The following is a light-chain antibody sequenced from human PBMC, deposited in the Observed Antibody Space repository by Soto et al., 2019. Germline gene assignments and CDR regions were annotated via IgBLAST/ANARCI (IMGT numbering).Light chain of an antibody. CDR1: SSDVGRYDY. CDR2: DVT. Sequence: QSVLTQPRSVSGSPGQSVTISCTGTSSDVGRYDYVSWYQQYXXXXXXLIIYDVTERPSGVPDRFPGSKSGNTASLTISGLRAEDEAAYSCCSFAGSYSYVFGSGTKVTVL. V-gene: IGLV2-11*01. CDR3: CSFAGSYSYV. J-gene: IGLJ1*01.